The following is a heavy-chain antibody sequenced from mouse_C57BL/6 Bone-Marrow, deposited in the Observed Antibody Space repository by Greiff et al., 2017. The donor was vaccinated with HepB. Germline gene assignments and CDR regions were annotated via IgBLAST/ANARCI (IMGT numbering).Heavy chain of an antibody. CDR1: GYTFTDYE. CDR3: TIIYDGFWFAY. V-gene: IGHV1-15*01. D-gene: IGHD2-3*01. J-gene: IGHJ3*01. Sequence: VQLQESGAELVRPGASVTLSCKASGYTFTDYEMHWVKQTPVHGLEWIGAIDPETGGTAYNQKFKGKAILTADKSSSTAYMELRSLTSEDSAVYYCTIIYDGFWFAYWGQGTLVTVSA. CDR2: IDPETGGT.